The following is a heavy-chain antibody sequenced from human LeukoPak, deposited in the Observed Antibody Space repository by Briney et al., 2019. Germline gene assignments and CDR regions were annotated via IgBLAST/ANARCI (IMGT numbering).Heavy chain of an antibody. J-gene: IGHJ4*02. V-gene: IGHV1-8*02. Sequence: ASVKVSCKASGYTFTSYGISWVRQATGQGLEWMGWMNPNSGNTGYAQKFQGRVTMTRNTSISTAYMEVSSLRSEDTAVYYCARGRGLAYNWNDAGDYWGQGTLVTVSS. D-gene: IGHD1-20*01. CDR3: ARGRGLAYNWNDAGDY. CDR1: GYTFTSYG. CDR2: MNPNSGNT.